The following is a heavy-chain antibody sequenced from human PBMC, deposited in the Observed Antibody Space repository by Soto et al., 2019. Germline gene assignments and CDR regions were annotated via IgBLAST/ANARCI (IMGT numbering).Heavy chain of an antibody. CDR2: IYNGGST. D-gene: IGHD2-2*01. CDR1: GGSISSYY. Sequence: SETLSLTCTVSGGSISSYYWSWIRQSPGKGLEWIGYIYNGGSTNYNPSLKSRVTFSVDASKNQFSLKLTSVTAADTAVYFCAGESPYCSSSSCYHWFDPWGRGTLVTVSS. V-gene: IGHV4-59*01. CDR3: AGESPYCSSSSCYHWFDP. J-gene: IGHJ5*02.